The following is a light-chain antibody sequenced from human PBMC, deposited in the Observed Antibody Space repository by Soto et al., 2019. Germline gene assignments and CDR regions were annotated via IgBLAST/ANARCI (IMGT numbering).Light chain of an antibody. J-gene: IGKJ2*01. CDR1: QGISNY. V-gene: IGKV1-27*01. Sequence: DIQMTQSPSSLSASVGDRVTITCRASQGISNYLAWYQQKPGKVPKLLIYAASTLQSGVPSRFSGSGSGTDFTLTISSLQPEDGATYYCQKYNSAPHTFGHGTKLEIK. CDR3: QKYNSAPHT. CDR2: AAS.